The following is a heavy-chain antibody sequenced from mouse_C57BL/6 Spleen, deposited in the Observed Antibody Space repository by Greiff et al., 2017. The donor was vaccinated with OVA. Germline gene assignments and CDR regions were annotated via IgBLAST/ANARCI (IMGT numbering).Heavy chain of an antibody. CDR1: GFAFSSSW. V-gene: IGHV1-82*01. CDR3: ASRESTMVTTGFDY. CDR2: IYPGDGDT. Sequence: QVQLLQSGPELVKPGASVKLSCTASGFAFSSSWMNWVKQRPGKGLEWIGRIYPGDGDTNYNGKFKGKATLTADKSSSTAYMQLSSLTSEDSAVDFCASRESTMVTTGFDYWGQGTTLTVSS. J-gene: IGHJ2*01. D-gene: IGHD2-2*01.